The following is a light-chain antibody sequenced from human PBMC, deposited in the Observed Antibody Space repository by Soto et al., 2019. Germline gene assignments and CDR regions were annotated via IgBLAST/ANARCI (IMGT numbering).Light chain of an antibody. J-gene: IGLJ1*01. Sequence: ALTQPPSASGSPGQSVTISCTGTSSDVGGYNYVSWYQQHPGKAPKLMIYEVSKRPSGVPDRFSGSKSGNTASLTVSGLQAEDEADYYCSSYAGSNNFNVFGTGTKVTVL. CDR2: EVS. CDR3: SSYAGSNNFNV. CDR1: SSDVGGYNY. V-gene: IGLV2-8*01.